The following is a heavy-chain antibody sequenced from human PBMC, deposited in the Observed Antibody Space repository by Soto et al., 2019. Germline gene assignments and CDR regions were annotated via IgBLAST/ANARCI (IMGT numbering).Heavy chain of an antibody. J-gene: IGHJ3*02. D-gene: IGHD3-10*01. Sequence: LRLSCAASGFTLSSYWMAWARQTPGKGLEFVANIRQDGKEINYVDSVKGRFTISRDNAKNSLFLQMNSLRDDDTAVYYCGTDQWGGAFDIGGQGTMVTVSS. CDR3: GTDQWGGAFDI. CDR2: IRQDGKEI. V-gene: IGHV3-7*01. CDR1: GFTLSSYW.